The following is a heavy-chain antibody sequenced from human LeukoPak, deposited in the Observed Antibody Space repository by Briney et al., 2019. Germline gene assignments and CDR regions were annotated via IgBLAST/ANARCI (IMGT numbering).Heavy chain of an antibody. J-gene: IGHJ5*02. CDR3: ARKGSSGWYNWFDP. Sequence: ASVKVSCKASGYTVTSYGISWVRQAPGQGLEWMGWISAYNGNTNYARKLQGRVTMTTDTSTSTAYMELRSLRSGDTAVYYCARKGSSGWYNWFDPWGQGTLVTVSS. V-gene: IGHV1-18*01. CDR2: ISAYNGNT. D-gene: IGHD6-19*01. CDR1: GYTVTSYG.